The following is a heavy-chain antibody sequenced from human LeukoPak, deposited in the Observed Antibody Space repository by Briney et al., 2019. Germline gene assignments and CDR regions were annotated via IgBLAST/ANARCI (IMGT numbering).Heavy chain of an antibody. CDR3: AKTATPGCYYYYMDV. Sequence: GGSLRLSCAASGFTFSSYGMHWVRQAPGKGLEWVAFIRYDGSNKYYADSVKGRFTISRDNSKNTLYLQMNSLRAEDTAVYYCAKTATPGCYYYYMDVWGKGTTVTVSS. D-gene: IGHD2-15*01. CDR2: IRYDGSNK. CDR1: GFTFSSYG. J-gene: IGHJ6*03. V-gene: IGHV3-30*02.